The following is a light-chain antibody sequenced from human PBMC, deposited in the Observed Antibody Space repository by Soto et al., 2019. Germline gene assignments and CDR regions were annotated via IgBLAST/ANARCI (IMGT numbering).Light chain of an antibody. V-gene: IGKV3-20*01. CDR1: QSVSNNY. Sequence: IVLTQSPGTLSLSPGERATLSCRASQSVSNNYLAWYQQKPGQAPRLLIYGASNRATGIPDRFSGSGSGTDFTLTISRLEPEDFATYYCQQSQITPWTLGQGTNVDIK. CDR2: GAS. CDR3: QQSQITPWT. J-gene: IGKJ1*01.